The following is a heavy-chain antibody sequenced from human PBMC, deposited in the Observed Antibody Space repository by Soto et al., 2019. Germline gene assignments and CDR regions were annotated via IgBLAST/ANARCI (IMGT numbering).Heavy chain of an antibody. J-gene: IGHJ5*02. Sequence: ASVKVSCKASGYTFTSYGISWVRQAPGQGLEWMGWISAYNGNTNYAQKLQGRVTMTTDTSTSTAYMELRSLRSDDTAVYYCARDLYYGSGSLNWFDPWGQGTLVTVSS. D-gene: IGHD3-10*01. V-gene: IGHV1-18*01. CDR1: GYTFTSYG. CDR2: ISAYNGNT. CDR3: ARDLYYGSGSLNWFDP.